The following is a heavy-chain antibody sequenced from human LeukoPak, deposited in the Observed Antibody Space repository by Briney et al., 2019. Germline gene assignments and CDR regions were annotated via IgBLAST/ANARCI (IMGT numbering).Heavy chain of an antibody. Sequence: GSGPTLVKPTQTLTLTCTFSGFSLSTSGVGVGWIRQPPGKALEWLAIIYRDDDKRYSSSLMSRLTISKDTSKNQVVLTVTNMDPVDTATYYCAHAGSRYSNRGPYYFDYWGQGSLVTVSS. J-gene: IGHJ4*02. CDR1: GFSLSTSGVG. D-gene: IGHD2/OR15-2a*01. V-gene: IGHV2-5*02. CDR3: AHAGSRYSNRGPYYFDY. CDR2: IYRDDDK.